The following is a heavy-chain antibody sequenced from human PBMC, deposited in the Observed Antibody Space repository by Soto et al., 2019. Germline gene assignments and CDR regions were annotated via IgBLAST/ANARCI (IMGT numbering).Heavy chain of an antibody. CDR1: GFSLSNARMG. Sequence: QVTLKESGPVLVKPTETLTLTCTVSGFSLSNARMGVSWIRQPPGKALEWLAHIFSNDEKSYSTSLKSRLTKPTDTSHSQVVLNMTNIDPVDTATYYCARIRRRYDFRSGYRNDAFDIWGPGTMVTVSS. D-gene: IGHD3-3*01. CDR3: ARIRRRYDFRSGYRNDAFDI. V-gene: IGHV2-26*01. J-gene: IGHJ3*02. CDR2: IFSNDEK.